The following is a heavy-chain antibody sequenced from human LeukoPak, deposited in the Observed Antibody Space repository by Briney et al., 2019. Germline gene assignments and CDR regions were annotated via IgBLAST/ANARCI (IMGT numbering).Heavy chain of an antibody. CDR2: VYPGDSDV. Sequence: GESLKISCKGSGYSFSIYWIARVRQMPGKGLEWMGIVYPGDSDVRYSPSFQGQVTISVDKSISTAYLQWSNLKASDTAIYYCARRGTRSNSEWFDPWGQGTLVTVSS. CDR1: GYSFSIYW. J-gene: IGHJ5*02. V-gene: IGHV5-51*01. D-gene: IGHD3-16*01. CDR3: ARRGTRSNSEWFDP.